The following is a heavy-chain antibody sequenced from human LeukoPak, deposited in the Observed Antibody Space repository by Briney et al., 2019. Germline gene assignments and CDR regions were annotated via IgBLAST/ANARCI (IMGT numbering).Heavy chain of an antibody. Sequence: GGSLRLSCAASGFTFSSYAMSWVRQAPGKGLEWVSAISGSGGSTYYADSVKGRFTISRDNSKHTLYLQMNSLRAEDTAVYYCAKEDERGYCSGGSCFFDYWGQGTLVTVSS. D-gene: IGHD2-15*01. CDR2: ISGSGGST. CDR1: GFTFSSYA. J-gene: IGHJ4*02. V-gene: IGHV3-23*01. CDR3: AKEDERGYCSGGSCFFDY.